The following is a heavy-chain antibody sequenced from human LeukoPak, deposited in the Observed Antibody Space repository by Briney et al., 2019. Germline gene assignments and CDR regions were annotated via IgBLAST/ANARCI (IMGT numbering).Heavy chain of an antibody. CDR3: ARTSGVGGAFDI. V-gene: IGHV4-38-2*02. D-gene: IGHD3-3*01. Sequence: SETLSLTCTVSGYSISSGYYWGWIRQPPGKGLEWIGSIYHSRSTYYNPSLKSRVTISVDTSKNQFSLKLSSVTAADTAVYYCARTSGVGGAFDIWGQGTMVTVSS. CDR2: IYHSRST. CDR1: GYSISSGYY. J-gene: IGHJ3*02.